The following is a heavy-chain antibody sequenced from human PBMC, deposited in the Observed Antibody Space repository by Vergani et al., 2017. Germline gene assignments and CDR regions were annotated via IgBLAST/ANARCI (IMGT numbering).Heavy chain of an antibody. V-gene: IGHV3-21*01. D-gene: IGHD5-18*01. CDR2: ISSSSSYI. CDR3: ARVYGYSYGSPY. Sequence: EVQLLESGGGLVQPGGSLRLSCAASGFTFSSYAMSWVRQAPGKGLEWVSSISSSSSYIYYADSVKGRFTISRDNAKNSLYLQMNSLRAEDTAVYYCARVYGYSYGSPYWGQGTLVTVSS. J-gene: IGHJ4*02. CDR1: GFTFSSYA.